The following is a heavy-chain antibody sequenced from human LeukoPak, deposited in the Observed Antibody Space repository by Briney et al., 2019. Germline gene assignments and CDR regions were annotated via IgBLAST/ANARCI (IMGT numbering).Heavy chain of an antibody. CDR1: GYTFTSYC. CDR3: ARGPPNWGYDY. D-gene: IGHD7-27*01. CDR2: INPSGGST. V-gene: IGHV1-46*01. J-gene: IGHJ4*02. Sequence: ASVKVSCKASGYTFTSYCMHWVRQAPGQGLEWMGIINPSGGSTNYAQRFQGRVTMTRDTSTSTVYMELSSLRSEDTAVYYCARGPPNWGYDYWGPGTLVTVSS.